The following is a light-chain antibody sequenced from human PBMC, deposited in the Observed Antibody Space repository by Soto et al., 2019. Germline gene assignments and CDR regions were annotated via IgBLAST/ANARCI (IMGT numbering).Light chain of an antibody. CDR3: QQYGKSPLT. Sequence: EILMTQSPATLSVSPGERATLSCRASQSVSSNLAWYQQKPGQAPRLLIYAVSTRATGIPARFSGSGSGTDFTLTISSLEPEDFAVYYCQQYGKSPLTFGGGTKVDIK. V-gene: IGKV3-15*01. CDR1: QSVSSN. J-gene: IGKJ4*01. CDR2: AVS.